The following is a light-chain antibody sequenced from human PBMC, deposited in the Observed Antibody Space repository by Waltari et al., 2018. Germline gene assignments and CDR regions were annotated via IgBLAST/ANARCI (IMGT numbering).Light chain of an antibody. J-gene: IGLJ1*01. V-gene: IGLV2-23*02. CDR1: SSDVGSYNA. CDR2: EVT. CDR3: CSYASTDSYV. Sequence: QSALTQPASVSGSPGQSITISCTGTSSDVGSYNAVSWYQKHPGKAPKLMIYEVTKRPSGISYRFSGSKSGNTASLTISGIQAEDDADYYCCSYASTDSYVFGTGTKVTVL.